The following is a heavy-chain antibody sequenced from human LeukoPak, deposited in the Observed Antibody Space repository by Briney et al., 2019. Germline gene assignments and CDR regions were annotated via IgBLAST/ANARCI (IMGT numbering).Heavy chain of an antibody. D-gene: IGHD6-13*01. V-gene: IGHV3-7*01. Sequence: PGGSLRLSCAASGFTFSSYWMSWVRQAPGKGLEWVANIKQDGSEKYYVDSVKGRFTISRDNAKNSLYLQMNSLRAEDTAVYYCASGIAAAGTGAFDIWGQGTMVTVSS. CDR3: ASGIAAAGTGAFDI. CDR1: GFTFSSYW. CDR2: IKQDGSEK. J-gene: IGHJ3*02.